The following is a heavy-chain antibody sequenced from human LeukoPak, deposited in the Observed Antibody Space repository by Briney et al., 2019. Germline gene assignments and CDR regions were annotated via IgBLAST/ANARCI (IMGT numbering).Heavy chain of an antibody. D-gene: IGHD2-2*03. Sequence: GASVKVSCKASGGTFSSYAISWVRQAPGQGLEWMGRIIPILGIANYAQKFQGRVTITADKSTSTAYMELSSLRSEDTAVYYCAKQTGSYYGYCSSTSCPAYYYMDVWGKGTTVTVSS. CDR3: AKQTGSYYGYCSSTSCPAYYYMDV. J-gene: IGHJ6*03. CDR2: IIPILGIA. CDR1: GGTFSSYA. V-gene: IGHV1-69*04.